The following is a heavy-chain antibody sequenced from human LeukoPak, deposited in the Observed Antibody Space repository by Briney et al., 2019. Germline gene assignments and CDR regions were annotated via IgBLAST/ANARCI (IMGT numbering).Heavy chain of an antibody. Sequence: GGSLRLSCAASGFTFSSYGMHWVRQAPGKGLEWVAVISYDGSNKYYADSVKGRFTISRDNSKNTLYLQMNSLRAEDTAAYYCAKCRVATIGGPYYYYGMDVWGKGTTVTVSS. J-gene: IGHJ6*04. CDR1: GFTFSSYG. V-gene: IGHV3-30*18. CDR2: ISYDGSNK. D-gene: IGHD5-12*01. CDR3: AKCRVATIGGPYYYYGMDV.